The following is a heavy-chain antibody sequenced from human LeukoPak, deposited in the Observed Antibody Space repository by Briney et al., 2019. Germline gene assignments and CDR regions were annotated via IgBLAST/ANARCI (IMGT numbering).Heavy chain of an antibody. CDR2: ISYDGSNK. Sequence: PGRSLRLSCAASGFTFSSYAMHWVRQAPGKGLEWVAVISYDGSNKYYADSVKGRFTISRDNSKNTLYLQMNSLRAEGTAVYYCARGDRRDYWGQGTLVTVSS. CDR3: ARGDRRDY. CDR1: GFTFSSYA. J-gene: IGHJ4*02. D-gene: IGHD3-22*01. V-gene: IGHV3-30*04.